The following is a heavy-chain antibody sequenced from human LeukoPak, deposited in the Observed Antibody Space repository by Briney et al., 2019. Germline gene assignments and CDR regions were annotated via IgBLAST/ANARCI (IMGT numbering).Heavy chain of an antibody. CDR3: VRHLAFGGSGLDF. J-gene: IGHJ4*02. D-gene: IGHD3-3*01. CDR1: GFTFSSYG. V-gene: IGHV3-73*01. CDR2: IRTKANDYAT. Sequence: PGGSLRLSCAASGFTFSSYGMHWVRQASGKRLEWVGRIRTKANDYATTHTASLKGRFTISRDDSQNTAYLQMNSLTTEDTAVYYCVRHLAFGGSGLDFWGQGTLVSVSS.